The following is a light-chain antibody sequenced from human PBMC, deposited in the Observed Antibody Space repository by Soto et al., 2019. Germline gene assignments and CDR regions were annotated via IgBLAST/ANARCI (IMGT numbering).Light chain of an antibody. CDR2: RNN. J-gene: IGLJ1*01. CDR3: AAWDDSPSAHYV. Sequence: SLLPQPPSASVTPGQRVTIPCSGSSSNIGSNYVYWYQQLPGTAPKLLIYRNNQRPSGVPDRFSGSKSGTSASLAISGLRSEDEADYYCAAWDDSPSAHYVFGTGTKVTVL. V-gene: IGLV1-47*01. CDR1: SSNIGSNY.